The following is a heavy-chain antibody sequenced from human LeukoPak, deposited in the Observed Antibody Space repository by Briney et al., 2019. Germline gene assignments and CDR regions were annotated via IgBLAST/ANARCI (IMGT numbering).Heavy chain of an antibody. J-gene: IGHJ4*02. CDR3: AREKRYCSGGSCYSSPIPNDY. Sequence: GASVNVSCKASGYTSTGYYMHWVRQAPGQGLEWMGWINPNSGGTNYAQKFQGRVTMTRDTSISTAYMELSRLRSDDTAVYYCAREKRYCSGGSCYSSPIPNDYWGQGTLVTVSS. CDR1: GYTSTGYY. CDR2: INPNSGGT. D-gene: IGHD2-15*01. V-gene: IGHV1-2*02.